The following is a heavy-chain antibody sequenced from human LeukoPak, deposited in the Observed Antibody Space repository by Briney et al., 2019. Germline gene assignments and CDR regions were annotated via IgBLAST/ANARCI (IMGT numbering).Heavy chain of an antibody. CDR1: GASISNSFYF. D-gene: IGHD7-27*01. Sequence: SETLSLTCTVSGASISNSFYFWGWVRQPPGTGLEWIGHIRYSGSAYHNPSLKSRVTISVDTSKNQVSLKLSSVTAADTAVYYCASRKLGNDYWGQGTLVTVSS. J-gene: IGHJ4*02. V-gene: IGHV4-39*01. CDR2: IRYSGSA. CDR3: ASRKLGNDY.